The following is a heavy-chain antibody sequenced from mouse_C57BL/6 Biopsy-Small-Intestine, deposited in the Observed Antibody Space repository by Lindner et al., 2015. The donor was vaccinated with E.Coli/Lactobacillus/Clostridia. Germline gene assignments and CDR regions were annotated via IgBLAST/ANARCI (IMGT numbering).Heavy chain of an antibody. V-gene: IGHV1-4*01. J-gene: IGHJ1*01. CDR1: AYTFSSYT. CDR3: ARDLEGQIVVVTAISHYGMDV. D-gene: IGHD2-13*01. CDR2: ISGYNGET. Sequence: SVKVSCKASAYTFSSYTINWVRQAPGQGREWLGWISGYNGETIYAQKFQGRVTMTTDTSTSTAYMELRSLRSDDTAVYYCARDLEGQIVVVTAISHYGMDVWGQGTTVTVSS.